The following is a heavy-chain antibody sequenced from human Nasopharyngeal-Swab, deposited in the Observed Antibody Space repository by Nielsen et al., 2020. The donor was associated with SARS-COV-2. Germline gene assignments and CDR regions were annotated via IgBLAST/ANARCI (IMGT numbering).Heavy chain of an antibody. D-gene: IGHD2-2*01. J-gene: IGHJ3*01. Sequence: GGSLRLSCAASGFTFSSYWMSWVRQAPGKGLEWVANIKQDGSGKYYLDSVKGRFTISRDNAKNSLYLQMNSLRAEDTALYYCAKNQLLIYDVFNLRGQGTMVTVSS. CDR3: AKNQLLIYDVFNL. V-gene: IGHV3-7*03. CDR1: GFTFSSYW. CDR2: IKQDGSGK.